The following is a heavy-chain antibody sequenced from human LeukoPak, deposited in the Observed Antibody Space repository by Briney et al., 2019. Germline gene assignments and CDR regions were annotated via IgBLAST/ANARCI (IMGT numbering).Heavy chain of an antibody. J-gene: IGHJ4*02. CDR2: INHSGST. D-gene: IGHD3-10*01. V-gene: IGHV4-34*01. Sequence: SETLSLTCAVYGGSFSGYYWSWLRQPPGKGLEWIGEINHSGSTNYNPSLKSRVTISVDTSKNQFSLKLSSVTAADTAVYYCARGLYGPPLDYWGQGTLVTVSS. CDR3: ARGLYGPPLDY. CDR1: GGSFSGYY.